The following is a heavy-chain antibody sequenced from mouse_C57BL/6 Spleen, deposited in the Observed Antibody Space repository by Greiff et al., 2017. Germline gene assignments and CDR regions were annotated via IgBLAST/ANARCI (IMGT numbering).Heavy chain of an antibody. CDR3: ARGGYGSSYGDYAMDY. CDR2: IDPNSGGT. CDR1: GYTFTSYW. D-gene: IGHD1-1*01. Sequence: VQLQQPGAELVKPGASVKLSCKASGYTFTSYWMHWVKQKPGRGLEWIGRIDPNSGGTKYNEKFKSKATLTVDKPSSTAYMQLSSLTSEDSAVYYCARGGYGSSYGDYAMDYWGQGTSVTVSS. J-gene: IGHJ4*01. V-gene: IGHV1-72*01.